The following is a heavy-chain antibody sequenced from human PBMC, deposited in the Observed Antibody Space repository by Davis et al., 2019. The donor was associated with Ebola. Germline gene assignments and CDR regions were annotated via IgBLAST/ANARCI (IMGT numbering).Heavy chain of an antibody. D-gene: IGHD4-23*01. CDR1: LCTLSSYA. Sequence: SSVPVSRMASLCTLSSYAISWVRQAPGQGLEWMGGIIPIFGTANYAQKFQGRVTITADKSASTAYMELSSLRSEDTAVYYCARMTTVDPDYWGQGTLVTVSS. V-gene: IGHV1-69*06. J-gene: IGHJ4*02. CDR2: IIPIFGTA. CDR3: ARMTTVDPDY.